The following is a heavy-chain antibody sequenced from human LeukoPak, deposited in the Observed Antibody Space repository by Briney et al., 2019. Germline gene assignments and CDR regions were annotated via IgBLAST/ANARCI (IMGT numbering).Heavy chain of an antibody. D-gene: IGHD3-22*01. CDR1: GFTFSSYA. CDR2: ISGSGDNT. V-gene: IGHV3-23*01. Sequence: GGSLRLSCAASGFTFSSYAMSWVRQAPGKGLEWVSGISGSGDNTYYADSVKGRFTISRDNSKNTLYVQVNSLGTEDTAAYYFAKGRYYDSSGSFYFDFWGQGSVVTVSS. J-gene: IGHJ4*02. CDR3: AKGRYYDSSGSFYFDF.